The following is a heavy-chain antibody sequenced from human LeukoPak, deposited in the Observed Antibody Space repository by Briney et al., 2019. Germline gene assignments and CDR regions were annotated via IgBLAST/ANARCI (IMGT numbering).Heavy chain of an antibody. J-gene: IGHJ4*02. Sequence: GGSLRLSCEGSGFTFSNYWMTWVRQAPGKGLEWVANIKPDGSEKHYADSVEGRFTISRDTPKNTLYLQMNSLRVEDTAVYYCASWPVGWYGEDSWGQGTLVTVSS. CDR2: IKPDGSEK. V-gene: IGHV3-7*03. D-gene: IGHD6-19*01. CDR3: ASWPVGWYGEDS. CDR1: GFTFSNYW.